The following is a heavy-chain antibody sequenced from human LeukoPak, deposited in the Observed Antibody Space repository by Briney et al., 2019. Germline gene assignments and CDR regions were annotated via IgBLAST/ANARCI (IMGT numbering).Heavy chain of an antibody. CDR2: ISGSGGST. CDR3: ARSGIKMVRGVIIKSPYHMDV. V-gene: IGHV3-21*01. D-gene: IGHD3-10*01. J-gene: IGHJ6*03. CDR1: GFTFSSYW. Sequence: PGGSLRLSCAASGFTFSSYWMSWVRQAPGKGLEWVSAISGSGGSTYYADSVKGRFTISRDDAKNSLSLQMNSLRAEDTAVYYCARSGIKMVRGVIIKSPYHMDVWGKGTTVTVSS.